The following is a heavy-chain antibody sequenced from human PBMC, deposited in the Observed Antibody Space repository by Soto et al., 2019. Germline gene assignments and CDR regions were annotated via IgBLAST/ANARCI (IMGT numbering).Heavy chain of an antibody. CDR1: GGSISSGDYY. D-gene: IGHD2-2*01. V-gene: IGHV4-30-4*01. Sequence: SETLSLTCTVSGGSISSGDYYWSWIRQPPGKGLEWIGYIYYSGITYYNPSLKSRVTISVDTSKNQFSLKLSSVTAADTALYYCAKGPRSSDWYSIDYWGQGTLVTVSS. J-gene: IGHJ4*02. CDR3: AKGPRSSDWYSIDY. CDR2: IYYSGIT.